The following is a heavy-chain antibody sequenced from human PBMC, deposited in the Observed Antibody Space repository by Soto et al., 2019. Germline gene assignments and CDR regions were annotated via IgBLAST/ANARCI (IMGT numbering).Heavy chain of an antibody. CDR2: INHNGMI. V-gene: IGHV4-34*01. J-gene: IGHJ5*02. CDR1: NGSFSGYY. D-gene: IGHD1-1*01. Sequence: SETLSLTCAVYNGSFSGYYWSWIRQTPGKGLEWLGEINHNGMINYHSSLKSRLTISVDTTKNQFSLKLSSVTAADTAVYYCARGGTGRFLPRQLFPYESWGQGTRVTVSS. CDR3: ARGGTGRFLPRQLFPYES.